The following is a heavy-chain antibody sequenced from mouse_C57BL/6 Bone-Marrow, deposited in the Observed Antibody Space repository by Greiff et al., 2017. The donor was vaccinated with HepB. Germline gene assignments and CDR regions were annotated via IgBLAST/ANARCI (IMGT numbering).Heavy chain of an antibody. CDR2: SRNKANDYTT. V-gene: IGHV7-1*01. D-gene: IGHD2-1*01. CDR3: ARGYYGNYGGAY. CDR1: GFTFSDFY. Sequence: EVKLVESGGGLVQSGRSLRLSCATSGFTFSDFYMEWVRQAPGKGLEWIAASRNKANDYTTEYSASVKGRFIVSRDTSQSILYLQMNALRAEDTAIYYCARGYYGNYGGAYWGQGTLVTVSA. J-gene: IGHJ3*01.